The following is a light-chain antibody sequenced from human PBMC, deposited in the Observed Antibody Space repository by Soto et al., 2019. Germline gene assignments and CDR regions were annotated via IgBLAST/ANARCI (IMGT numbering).Light chain of an antibody. CDR3: QQYYSYRCT. V-gene: IGKV1-8*01. CDR2: AAS. J-gene: IGKJ2*02. CDR1: QGISSY. Sequence: AIRMTQSPSSLSASTGDRVTITCRASQGISSYLAWYQQKPGKAPKLLIYAASTLQSGVPSRFSGSGSGTDFTLTISCLQSEDFATYYCQQYYSYRCTFGQGTKLEIK.